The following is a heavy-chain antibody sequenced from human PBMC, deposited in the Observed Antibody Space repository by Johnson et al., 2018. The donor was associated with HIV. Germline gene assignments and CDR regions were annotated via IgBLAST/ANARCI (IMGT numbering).Heavy chain of an antibody. CDR3: AKVARYGGSGWVDAFDI. D-gene: IGHD6-19*01. CDR1: GFTFDDYG. CDR2: INWNGGST. J-gene: IGHJ3*02. Sequence: VQLVESGGGVVRPGGSLRLSCAASGFTFDDYGMSWVRQAPGKGLEWVSGINWNGGSTGYADSVEGRFTISRDNSKNTVFLQMNTLRADDTAVYYCAKVARYGGSGWVDAFDIWGQGTMVSVSS. V-gene: IGHV3-20*04.